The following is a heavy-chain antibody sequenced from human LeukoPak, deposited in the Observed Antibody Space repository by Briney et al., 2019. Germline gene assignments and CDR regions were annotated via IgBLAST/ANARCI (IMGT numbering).Heavy chain of an antibody. CDR1: GFTFDDYA. V-gene: IGHV3-7*01. Sequence: GGSLRLSCAASGFTFDDYAMHWVRQAPGKGLEWVANIKQDGSEKYYVDSVKGRFTISRDNAKNSLYLQMNSLRAEDTAVYYCARETYDSSGYPIDYWGQGTLVTVSS. CDR3: ARETYDSSGYPIDY. CDR2: IKQDGSEK. J-gene: IGHJ4*02. D-gene: IGHD3-22*01.